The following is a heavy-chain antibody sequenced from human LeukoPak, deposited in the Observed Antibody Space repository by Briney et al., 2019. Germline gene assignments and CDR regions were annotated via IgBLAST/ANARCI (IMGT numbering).Heavy chain of an antibody. CDR3: TKTPLSGYYFDL. CDR2: IDGSSSYI. J-gene: IGHJ4*02. D-gene: IGHD3-3*01. V-gene: IGHV3-21*01. Sequence: GGSLRLSCVASGLAFTTYSMNWVRQAPGQGLEWVASIDGSSSYIFYADSLKGRVTITRDNAKNSLYLQMDSLRADDTALYYCTKTPLSGYYFDLWGQGTMVTVSS. CDR1: GLAFTTYS.